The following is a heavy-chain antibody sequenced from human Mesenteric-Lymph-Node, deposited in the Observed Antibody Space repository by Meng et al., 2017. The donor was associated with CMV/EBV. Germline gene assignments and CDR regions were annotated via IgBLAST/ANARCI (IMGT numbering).Heavy chain of an antibody. Sequence: SETLSLTCTVSGDSIRRSSYYWGWIRQPPGKGLEWIGSIYYSGSTYYNPSLKSRVTISVDTSKNQFSLKLSSVTAADTAVYYCARHDGPTVTDFFDYWGQGTLVTVSS. CDR1: GDSIRRSSYY. J-gene: IGHJ4*02. CDR3: ARHDGPTVTDFFDY. CDR2: IYYSGST. V-gene: IGHV4-39*01. D-gene: IGHD4-17*01.